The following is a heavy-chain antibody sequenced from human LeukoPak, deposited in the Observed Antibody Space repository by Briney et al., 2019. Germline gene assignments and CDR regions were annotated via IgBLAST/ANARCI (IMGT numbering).Heavy chain of an antibody. J-gene: IGHJ3*01. Sequence: AGGFLRLSCAASAFTFSSYALIGVRQAPGKALELVSAISASGASTSYADFVQGRSTISRDNAKNSLYLQMNSLRDEDTAVYYCAIDAWDLPLDAFDLWGQGTMVTVSS. CDR3: AIDAWDLPLDAFDL. D-gene: IGHD1-26*01. CDR2: ISASGAST. V-gene: IGHV3-23*01. CDR1: AFTFSSYA.